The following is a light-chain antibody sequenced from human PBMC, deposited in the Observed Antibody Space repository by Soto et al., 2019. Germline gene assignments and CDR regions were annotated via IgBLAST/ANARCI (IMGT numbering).Light chain of an antibody. V-gene: IGLV2-14*03. CDR3: SSYTSSSPRLV. CDR2: DVN. Sequence: QSALTQPASVSGSPGQSITISCTGTSSDVGGYNYVSWYQHHPDKAPKLMIFDVNNRPSGISSCFSGSKSGNTASLTISGLQAEDEAAYYCSSYTSSSPRLVFGGGTQLTVL. CDR1: SSDVGGYNY. J-gene: IGLJ3*02.